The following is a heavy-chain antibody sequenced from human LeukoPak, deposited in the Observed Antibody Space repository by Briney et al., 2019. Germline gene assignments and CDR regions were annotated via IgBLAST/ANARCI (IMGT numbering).Heavy chain of an antibody. CDR1: GYTFTSYG. Sequence: ASVKVSCKASGYTFTSYGFTWVRQAPGQGLEWMGWISAYIGNTKYAQRLQGRVTLTTDTSTSTAYMELRSLRSDDTAIYYCAKGDGYCSGGSCMIFDYWGQGTQVTVSS. CDR2: ISAYIGNT. J-gene: IGHJ4*02. V-gene: IGHV1-18*01. D-gene: IGHD2-15*01. CDR3: AKGDGYCSGGSCMIFDY.